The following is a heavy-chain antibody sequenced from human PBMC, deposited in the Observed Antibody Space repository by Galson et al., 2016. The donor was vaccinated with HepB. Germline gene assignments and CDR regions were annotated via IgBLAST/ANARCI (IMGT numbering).Heavy chain of an antibody. CDR3: ARPRMFCDSPSCYEFFAFDI. CDR2: IYYSGTT. J-gene: IGHJ3*02. D-gene: IGHD2-2*01. V-gene: IGHV4-39*07. CDR1: GGSISSSSYY. Sequence: ETLSLTCTVSGGSISSSSYYWGWIRQPPGQGLEWIGTIYYSGTTYYNPSLRSRVTISVDTSKKRFFLKLASVTAADTAVYYCARPRMFCDSPSCYEFFAFDIWGQGTLVTVSS.